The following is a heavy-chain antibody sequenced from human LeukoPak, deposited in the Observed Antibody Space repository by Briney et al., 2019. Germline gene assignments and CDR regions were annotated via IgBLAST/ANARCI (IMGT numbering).Heavy chain of an antibody. CDR1: GYTFTGYY. Sequence: ASVKVSCKASGYTFTGYYMHWVRQAPGQGLEWMGWINPNSGGTNYAQKSQGRVTMTRDTSISTAYMELSRLRSDDTAVYYCARAQRGYCSGGSCYVLSYWGQGTLVTVSS. CDR3: ARAQRGYCSGGSCYVLSY. CDR2: INPNSGGT. J-gene: IGHJ4*02. V-gene: IGHV1-2*02. D-gene: IGHD2-15*01.